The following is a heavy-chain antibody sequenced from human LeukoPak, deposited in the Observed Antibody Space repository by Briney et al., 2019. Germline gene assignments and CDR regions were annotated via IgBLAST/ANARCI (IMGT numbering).Heavy chain of an antibody. Sequence: SLRLSCAASGFSFSDYYMSWIRQAPGKGLEWVSYISGSTSYTDYADSVKGRFTISRDNAKNSLYLQMNSLRAEDTAVYYCARTLVAAPGSKGGPWGQGTLVTVSS. V-gene: IGHV3-11*03. D-gene: IGHD6-13*01. J-gene: IGHJ5*02. CDR1: GFSFSDYY. CDR3: ARTLVAAPGSKGGP. CDR2: ISGSTSYT.